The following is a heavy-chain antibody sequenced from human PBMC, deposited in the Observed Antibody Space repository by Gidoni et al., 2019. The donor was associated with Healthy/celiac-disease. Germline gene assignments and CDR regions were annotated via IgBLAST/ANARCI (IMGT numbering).Heavy chain of an antibody. Sequence: EVQLLESGGGLVQPGGSLRLSCAASGFPFSSYAMSWVRQAPGKGLEWVSAISGSGGSTYYADSVKGRFTIPRDNSKNTLYLQRNSLRAEDTAVYYCAKVPNLLIAVADTHYWGQGTLVTVSS. CDR1: GFPFSSYA. J-gene: IGHJ4*02. CDR2: ISGSGGST. V-gene: IGHV3-23*01. CDR3: AKVPNLLIAVADTHY. D-gene: IGHD6-19*01.